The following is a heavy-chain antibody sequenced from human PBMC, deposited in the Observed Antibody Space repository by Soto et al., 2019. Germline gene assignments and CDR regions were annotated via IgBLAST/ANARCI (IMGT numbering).Heavy chain of an antibody. CDR3: ARAPTTVNDY. J-gene: IGHJ4*02. V-gene: IGHV3-66*01. CDR1: GVTVSSNY. Sequence: GGSLRLSCAASGVTVSSNYMSWVRQAPGKGLEWVSVIYTGGNTYYADSVKGRFTISRDNSQNTLYLQMNSLRAEDTAVYYCARAPTTVNDYWGQGTLVTVSS. CDR2: IYTGGNT. D-gene: IGHD4-17*01.